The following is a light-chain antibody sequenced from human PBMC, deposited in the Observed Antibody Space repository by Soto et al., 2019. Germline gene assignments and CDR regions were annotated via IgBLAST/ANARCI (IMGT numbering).Light chain of an antibody. CDR2: DVT. J-gene: IGLJ2*01. Sequence: QSVPTQPASVSGSPGQSITISCTGTRSDVGGYNYVSWYQHHPGKAPKLMIYDVTNRPSGVSNRFSGSKSGNTASLTISGLQAEDEADYYCSSYTSIRILVFGGGTKVTVL. V-gene: IGLV2-14*03. CDR3: SSYTSIRILV. CDR1: RSDVGGYNY.